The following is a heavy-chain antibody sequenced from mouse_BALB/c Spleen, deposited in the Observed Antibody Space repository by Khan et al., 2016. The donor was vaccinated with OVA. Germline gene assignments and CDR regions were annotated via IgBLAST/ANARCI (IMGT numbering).Heavy chain of an antibody. V-gene: IGHV6-6*02. J-gene: IGHJ2*01. CDR3: WMLL. Sequence: EVKLEESGGGLVQPGGSMKLSCVASGFTFSNYWMNWVRQSPEKGLEWVAEIRLKSDDYVTQYAESVKGRFTISSDDSKSSVYLQMNNLRAEYTGIYYCWMLLWGQGTTLTVSS. CDR2: IRLKSDDYVT. CDR1: GFTFSNYW.